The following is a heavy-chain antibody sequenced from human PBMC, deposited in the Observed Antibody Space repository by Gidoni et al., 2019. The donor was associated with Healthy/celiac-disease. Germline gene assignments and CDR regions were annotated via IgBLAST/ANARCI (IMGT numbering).Heavy chain of an antibody. D-gene: IGHD6-19*01. V-gene: IGHV3-23*01. CDR1: GFPFSSYA. J-gene: IGHJ4*02. CDR2: ISGSGGST. CDR3: AKNRRWAVAGCDY. Sequence: EVQLLESGGGSVQPGGFLRLYCAASGFPFSSYAMSWVLQAQGKGLEWVSAISGSGGSTYYADSVKGRFTISRDNSKNTLYLQMNSLRAEDTAVYYCAKNRRWAVAGCDYWGQGTLVTVSS.